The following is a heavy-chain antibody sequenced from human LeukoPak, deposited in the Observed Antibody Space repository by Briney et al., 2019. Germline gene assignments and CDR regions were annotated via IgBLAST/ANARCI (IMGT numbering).Heavy chain of an antibody. CDR3: ARVRARGAFDI. Sequence: SGGSLRLSCAASGFTFSSYWMHWVRQAPGKGLVWVSHINCDGSSTSYADSVKGRFTISRDNAKNSLYLQMNSLRAEDTAVYYCARVRARGAFDIWGQGTMVTVSS. CDR1: GFTFSSYW. CDR2: INCDGSST. D-gene: IGHD3-10*01. J-gene: IGHJ3*02. V-gene: IGHV3-74*01.